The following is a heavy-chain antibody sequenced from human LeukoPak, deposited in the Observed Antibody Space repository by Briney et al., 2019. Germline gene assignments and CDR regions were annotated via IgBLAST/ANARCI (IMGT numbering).Heavy chain of an antibody. CDR1: GFTFSSYW. CDR2: IKQDGSEK. D-gene: IGHD6-19*01. J-gene: IGHJ4*02. Sequence: PGGSLRLSCAASGFTFSSYWMSWVRQAPGKGLEWVANIKQDGSEKYYVDSVKGRFTISRDSAKNSLYLQMNSLRAEDTAVYYCARVQGSSAPGTFDYWGQGTLVTVSS. CDR3: ARVQGSSAPGTFDY. V-gene: IGHV3-7*01.